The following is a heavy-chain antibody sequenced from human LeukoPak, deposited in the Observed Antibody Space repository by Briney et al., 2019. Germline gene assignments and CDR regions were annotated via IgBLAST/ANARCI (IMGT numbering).Heavy chain of an antibody. CDR2: IRYDGSNK. D-gene: IGHD6-13*01. CDR1: GFTSSGDV. V-gene: IGHV3-30*02. Sequence: RGALRLSSAQPGFTSSGDVMYCVREGLGKGLEWVTFIRYDGSNKYYADSVKGRFTISRDNSKNTLYLQMNSLRAEDTAVYYCAKDLGIDYWGQGTLVTVSS. CDR3: AKDLGIDY. J-gene: IGHJ4*02.